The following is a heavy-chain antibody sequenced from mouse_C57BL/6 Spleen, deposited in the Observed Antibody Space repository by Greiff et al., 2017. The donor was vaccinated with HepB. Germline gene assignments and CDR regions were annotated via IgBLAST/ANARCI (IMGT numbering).Heavy chain of an antibody. J-gene: IGHJ2*01. Sequence: QVQLQQPGAELVRPGSSVKLSCKASGYTFTSYWMDWVKQRPGQGLEWIGNIYPSDSETHYNQKFKDKATLTVDKSSSTAYMQLSSLTSEDSAVYYCAITGTLYFDYWGQGTTLTVSS. V-gene: IGHV1-61*01. D-gene: IGHD4-1*01. CDR2: IYPSDSET. CDR1: GYTFTSYW. CDR3: AITGTLYFDY.